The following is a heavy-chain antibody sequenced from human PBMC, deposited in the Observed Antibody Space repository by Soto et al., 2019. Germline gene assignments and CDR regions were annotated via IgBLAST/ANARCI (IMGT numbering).Heavy chain of an antibody. CDR1: GFTFSDHY. CDR3: VRSGDGYNPFHN. CDR2: TRKKANSYTT. Sequence: VGSLRLSCAASGFTFSDHYMDWVRQAPGKGLEWVGRTRKKANSYTTEYAASVEGRFTISRDDSQNSLYLQMNSLKTEESAVYYCVRSGDGYNPFHNWGQGTLVTVSS. D-gene: IGHD5-12*01. J-gene: IGHJ4*02. V-gene: IGHV3-72*01.